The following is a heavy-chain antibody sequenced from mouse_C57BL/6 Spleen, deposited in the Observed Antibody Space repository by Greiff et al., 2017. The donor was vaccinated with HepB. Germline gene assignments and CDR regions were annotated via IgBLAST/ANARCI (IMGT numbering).Heavy chain of an antibody. CDR2: IWTGGGT. CDR3: ATNYGSRDWFAY. CDR1: GFSLTSYA. Sequence: VKLMESGPGLVAPSQSLSITCTVSGFSLTSYAISWVRQPPGKGLEWLGVIWTGGGTNYNSALKSRLSISKDNSKSQVFLKMNSLQTDDTARYYCATNYGSRDWFAYWGQGTLVTVSA. D-gene: IGHD1-1*01. V-gene: IGHV2-9-1*01. J-gene: IGHJ3*01.